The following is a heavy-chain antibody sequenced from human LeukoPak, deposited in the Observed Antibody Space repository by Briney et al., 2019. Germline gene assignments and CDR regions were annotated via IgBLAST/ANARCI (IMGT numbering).Heavy chain of an antibody. D-gene: IGHD6-19*01. Sequence: GGSLRLSCAAPGFTFSSYWMHWVRQAPGKGLVWVSRINSDGSSTSYADSVKGRFTISRDNAKNTLYLQMNSLRAEDTAVYYCARGWYRGVTFDYWGQGTLVTVSS. J-gene: IGHJ4*02. V-gene: IGHV3-74*01. CDR1: GFTFSSYW. CDR3: ARGWYRGVTFDY. CDR2: INSDGSST.